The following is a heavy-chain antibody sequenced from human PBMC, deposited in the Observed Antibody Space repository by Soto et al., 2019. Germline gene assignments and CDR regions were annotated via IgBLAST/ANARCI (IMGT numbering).Heavy chain of an antibody. Sequence: QVQLVQSGAEVKKPGSLVKVSCKASGGTFSSYAISWVRQAPGQGLEWMGGIIPIFGTANYARKFQGRVTITADESTSTVYMELSSLRSEDTAVYYCAGGSSSLRGYFQHWGQGTLVTVSS. CDR1: GGTFSSYA. CDR3: AGGSSSLRGYFQH. V-gene: IGHV1-69*01. CDR2: IIPIFGTA. J-gene: IGHJ1*01.